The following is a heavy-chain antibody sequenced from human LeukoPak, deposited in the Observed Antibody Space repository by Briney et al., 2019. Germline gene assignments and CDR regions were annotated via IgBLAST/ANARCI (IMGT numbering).Heavy chain of an antibody. Sequence: SETLSLTCAVYGGPFSGYYWSWIRQPPGKGLEWIGEINHSGSTNYNPSLKSRVTISVDTSKNQFSLKLSSVTAADTAVYYRASTNYYDSSGYPFDYWGQRTLVTVSS. J-gene: IGHJ4*02. V-gene: IGHV4-34*01. CDR3: ASTNYYDSSGYPFDY. CDR2: INHSGST. D-gene: IGHD3-22*01. CDR1: GGPFSGYY.